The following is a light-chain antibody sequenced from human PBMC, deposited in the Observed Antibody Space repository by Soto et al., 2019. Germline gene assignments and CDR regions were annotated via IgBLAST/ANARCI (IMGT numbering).Light chain of an antibody. CDR1: QNINNY. V-gene: IGKV1-39*01. CDR2: AAS. J-gene: IGKJ1*01. CDR3: QQSYSSPRT. Sequence: DIQMTPSPSSLSASVGDRVTITCRASQNINNYLNWYQQKPGKAPKLMIYAASTLQRGVPSRFSGSGSGTDFTLTISSLQPEDFATYYCQQSYSSPRTFGQGTKVDIK.